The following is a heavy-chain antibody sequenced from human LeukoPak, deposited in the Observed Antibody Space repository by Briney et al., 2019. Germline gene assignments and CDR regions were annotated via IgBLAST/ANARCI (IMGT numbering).Heavy chain of an antibody. J-gene: IGHJ4*02. Sequence: PGGSLRLSCAASGFTFSDHYMDWVRQAPGKGLEWVANIEQDGSEKYYVDSVEGRFTISRDNAKNSLYLQMNSLRAEDTAVYYCARDVGEMATITSSIFDYWGQGTLVTVSS. CDR2: IEQDGSEK. D-gene: IGHD5-24*01. CDR3: ARDVGEMATITSSIFDY. CDR1: GFTFSDHY. V-gene: IGHV3-7*01.